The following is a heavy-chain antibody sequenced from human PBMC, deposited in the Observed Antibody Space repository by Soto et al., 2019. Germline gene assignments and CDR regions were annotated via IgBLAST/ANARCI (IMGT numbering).Heavy chain of an antibody. CDR1: GYTFTSYD. J-gene: IGHJ5*02. CDR2: MNPNSGNT. CDR3: ARYGGYNSTYNWFDP. D-gene: IGHD6-13*01. V-gene: IGHV1-8*01. Sequence: ASVKVSCKDSGYTFTSYDINWVRQATGQGLEGMGWMNPNSGNTDYAQKSQVRVTMIRNTFIRTAYMELTSLRSEDKAVYYCARYGGYNSTYNWFDPWGQGTLVTVSS.